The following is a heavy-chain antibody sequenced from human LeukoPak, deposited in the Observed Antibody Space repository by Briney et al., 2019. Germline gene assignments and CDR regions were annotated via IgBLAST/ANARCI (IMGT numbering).Heavy chain of an antibody. CDR3: TRPIAVAITNWFDP. CDR2: IRSKAYGGTT. D-gene: IGHD6-19*01. Sequence: KPGGSLRLSCTASGFTFGDYAMSWFRQAPGKGLEWVGFIRSKAYGGTTEYAASVKGRFTISRDDSKSIAYLQMNSLKTEGTAVYYCTRPIAVAITNWFDPWGQGTLVTVSS. CDR1: GFTFGDYA. V-gene: IGHV3-49*05. J-gene: IGHJ5*02.